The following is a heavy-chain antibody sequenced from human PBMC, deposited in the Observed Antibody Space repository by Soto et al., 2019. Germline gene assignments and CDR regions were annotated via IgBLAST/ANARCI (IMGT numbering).Heavy chain of an antibody. CDR3: AREEGSSVAGTLVYFQH. CDR2: IIPILGIA. CDR1: GGTFSSYT. V-gene: IGHV1-69*04. J-gene: IGHJ1*01. D-gene: IGHD6-19*01. Sequence: SVKVSCKASGGTFSSYTISWVRQAPGQGLEWMGRIIPILGIANYAQKFQGRVTITADKSTSTAYMELSSLRSEDTAVYYCAREEGSSVAGTLVYFQHWGQGTLVTV.